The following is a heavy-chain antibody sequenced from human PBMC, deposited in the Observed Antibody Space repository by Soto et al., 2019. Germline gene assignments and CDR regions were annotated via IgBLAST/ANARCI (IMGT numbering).Heavy chain of an antibody. J-gene: IGHJ2*01. D-gene: IGHD4-17*01. Sequence: QVQLVESGGGVVQPGRSLRLSCAASGFTFSIYAMHWVRQAPGKGLEWVAVISYDGSNKYYADSVKGRFTISRDNSKNTLYLQMNSLRAEDKAVYYCARGSRGDYGHWYFDLWCRGTLVTFSS. CDR1: GFTFSIYA. CDR2: ISYDGSNK. CDR3: ARGSRGDYGHWYFDL. V-gene: IGHV3-30-3*01.